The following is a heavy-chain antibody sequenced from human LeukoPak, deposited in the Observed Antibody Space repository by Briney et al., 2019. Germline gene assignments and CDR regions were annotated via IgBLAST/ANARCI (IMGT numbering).Heavy chain of an antibody. D-gene: IGHD3-22*01. V-gene: IGHV3-23*01. CDR1: GFTFRSYA. CDR3: ASYDSSGYYLYFDC. J-gene: IGHJ4*02. CDR2: ISGSGGST. Sequence: GGSLRLSCAASGFTFRSYAMSWVRQAPGKGLEWVSAISGSGGSTYYADSVKGRFTISRDNSKNTLYLQMNSLRAEDTAVYYCASYDSSGYYLYFDCWGQGTLVTVSS.